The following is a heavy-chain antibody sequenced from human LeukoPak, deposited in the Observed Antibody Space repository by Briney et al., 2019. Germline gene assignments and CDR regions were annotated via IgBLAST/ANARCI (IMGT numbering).Heavy chain of an antibody. CDR3: ARVMLWGYCSSTSCYMAFDP. CDR1: GYTFTSYD. CDR2: MNPNSGNT. Sequence: ASVKISCKASGYTFTSYDINWVRQATGQGLEWMGWMNPNSGNTGYAQKFQGRVTMIRNTSISTAYMELSSLRSEDTAVYYCARVMLWGYCSSTSCYMAFDPWGQGTLVTVSS. V-gene: IGHV1-8*01. J-gene: IGHJ5*02. D-gene: IGHD2-2*02.